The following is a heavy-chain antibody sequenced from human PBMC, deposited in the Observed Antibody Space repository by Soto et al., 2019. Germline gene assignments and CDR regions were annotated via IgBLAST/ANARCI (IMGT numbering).Heavy chain of an antibody. V-gene: IGHV3-11*01. D-gene: IGHD2-21*02. CDR3: ATQRNCGGDCYWGGYFDY. CDR1: GFTFSDYY. CDR2: ISSSGSTI. Sequence: GGSLRLSCAASGFTFSDYYMSWIRQAPGKGLEWVSYISSSGSTIYYADSVKGRFTISRDNAKNSLYLQMNSLRAEDTAVYYCATQRNCGGDCYWGGYFDYWGQGTLVTVSS. J-gene: IGHJ4*02.